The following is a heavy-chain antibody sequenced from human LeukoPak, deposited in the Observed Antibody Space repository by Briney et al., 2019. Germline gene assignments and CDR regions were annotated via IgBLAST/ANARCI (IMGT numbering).Heavy chain of an antibody. J-gene: IGHJ3*02. V-gene: IGHV3-23*01. D-gene: IGHD2-2*01. CDR2: ISGSGGST. CDR1: GFTFSSYD. Sequence: LTGGSLRLSCAASGFTFSSYDMSWVRQAPGKGLEWVSAISGSGGSTYYANSVKGRFTISRDNSKNTLYLQMNSLRAEDTAVYYCAKVDVVVPAAMYAFDIWGQGAMVTVSS. CDR3: AKVDVVVPAAMYAFDI.